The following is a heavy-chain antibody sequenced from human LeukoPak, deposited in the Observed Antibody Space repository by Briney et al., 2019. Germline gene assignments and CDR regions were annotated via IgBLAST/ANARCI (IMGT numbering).Heavy chain of an antibody. CDR2: IIPIFGTA. Sequence: GASVKVSCKASGYTFTTFGLSWVRQAPGQGLEWMGGIIPIFGTANYAQKFQGRVTITADKSTSTAYMELSSLRSEDTAVYYCASTAGTLDYYYYMDVWGKGTTVTVSS. CDR1: GYTFTTFG. CDR3: ASTAGTLDYYYYMDV. V-gene: IGHV1-69*06. J-gene: IGHJ6*03. D-gene: IGHD6-13*01.